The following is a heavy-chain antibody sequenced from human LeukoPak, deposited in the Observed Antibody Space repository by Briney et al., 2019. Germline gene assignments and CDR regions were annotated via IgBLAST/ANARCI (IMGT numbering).Heavy chain of an antibody. CDR2: IYTSGST. J-gene: IGHJ4*02. CDR3: ARRFSSSYHFDY. CDR1: GGSISSGSYY. D-gene: IGHD3-22*01. V-gene: IGHV4-61*02. Sequence: SQTLSLTCTVSGGSISSGSYYWSWIRQPAGKGLEWIGRIYTSGSTNYSPSLKSRVTISVDTSKNQFSLKLTSVTAADTAVYYCARRFSSSYHFDYWGQGTLVTVSS.